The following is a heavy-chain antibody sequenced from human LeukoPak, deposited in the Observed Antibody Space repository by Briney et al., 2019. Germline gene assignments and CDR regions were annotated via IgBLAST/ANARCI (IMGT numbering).Heavy chain of an antibody. CDR3: ARAVGYYFDSSGPSKAFDY. D-gene: IGHD3-22*01. CDR2: VRPYNGDT. J-gene: IGHJ4*02. Sequence: GASVKVSCKASGYTFTSYGIAWLRQAPGQGLEWMGWVRPYNGDTKYEQSLQGRVTLTTDTSTSTAYMELRSLKSDDRAIYYCARAVGYYFDSSGPSKAFDYWGQGTLVTVSS. CDR1: GYTFTSYG. V-gene: IGHV1-18*01.